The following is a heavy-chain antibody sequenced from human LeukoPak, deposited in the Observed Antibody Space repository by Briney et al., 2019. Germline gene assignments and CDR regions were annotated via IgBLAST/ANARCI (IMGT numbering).Heavy chain of an antibody. CDR1: GFTFSSYW. D-gene: IGHD2-2*01. CDR2: INQDGSEK. V-gene: IGHV3-7*01. J-gene: IGHJ5*02. Sequence: PGGSLRLSCAASGFTFSSYWMSWVRQAPGKGLEWVANINQDGSEKYYVDSLKGRFTISRYNAKNSLYLQMNSLRAEDTAVYYCARDCSSTSCLEYWFDPWGQGPLVTVSS. CDR3: ARDCSSTSCLEYWFDP.